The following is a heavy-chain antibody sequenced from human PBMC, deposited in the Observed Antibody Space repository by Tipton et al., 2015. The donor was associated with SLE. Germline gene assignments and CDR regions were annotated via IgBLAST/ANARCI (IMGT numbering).Heavy chain of an antibody. CDR3: AREREQQLPRGYFDY. J-gene: IGHJ4*02. CDR1: GFTFSDYY. V-gene: IGHV3-11*04. CDR2: ISSSGSTI. Sequence: SLRLSCAASGFTFSDYYMSWIRQAPGKGLEWVSYISSSGSTIYYADSVKGRFTISRDNAKNSLYLQMNSLRAEDTAVYYCAREREQQLPRGYFDYWGQGTLVTVSS. D-gene: IGHD6-13*01.